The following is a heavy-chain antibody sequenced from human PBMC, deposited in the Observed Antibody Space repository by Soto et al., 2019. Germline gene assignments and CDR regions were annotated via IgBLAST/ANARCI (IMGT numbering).Heavy chain of an antibody. J-gene: IGHJ4*02. CDR1: GFDFSAHG. D-gene: IGHD6-25*01. V-gene: IGHV3-30*18. CDR2: ISYDGRNK. Sequence: LRLSCAASGFDFSAHGMHWVRQAPGKGLEWVAVISYDGRNKNYADSGKGRFTISRDNSRNTVYLQMNSLRADDTAVYFCAKDSAYSSGGFDHWGQGILVTVSS. CDR3: AKDSAYSSGGFDH.